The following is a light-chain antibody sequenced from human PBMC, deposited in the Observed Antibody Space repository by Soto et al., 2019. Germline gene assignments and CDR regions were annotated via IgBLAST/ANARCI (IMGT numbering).Light chain of an antibody. J-gene: IGLJ3*02. CDR2: AVS. Sequence: QSALTQPRSVSGSPGQSVTISCTGTNSDVGRYNFVSWYQQLPGKAPKLLISAVSQRPSGVPDRFSGSKSGNTPSLTISGLQADDEADYFCYSYTASDIRVFGGGTKVTVL. V-gene: IGLV2-11*01. CDR1: NSDVGRYNF. CDR3: YSYTASDIRV.